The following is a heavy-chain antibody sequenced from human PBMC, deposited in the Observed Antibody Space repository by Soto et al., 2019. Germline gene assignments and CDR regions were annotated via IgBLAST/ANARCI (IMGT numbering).Heavy chain of an antibody. Sequence: SETLALTCTASGGSIRSSSYYWGWIRQPPGKGLEWIGSIYYSGSTYHNPSLKSRVTISVDTSKNQFSLKLSSVTAADTAVYYCARSPQEAYYYGSGSYLFWFDPWGQGTLVTVSS. CDR3: ARSPQEAYYYGSGSYLFWFDP. CDR1: GGSIRSSSYY. D-gene: IGHD3-10*01. J-gene: IGHJ5*02. V-gene: IGHV4-39*01. CDR2: IYYSGST.